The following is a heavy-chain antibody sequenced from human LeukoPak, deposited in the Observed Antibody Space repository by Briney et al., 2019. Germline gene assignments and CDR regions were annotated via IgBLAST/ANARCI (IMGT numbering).Heavy chain of an antibody. CDR3: ERVNCSSPCCRSKFLDY. D-gene: IGHD2-2*01. Sequence: GASVKVACKASGYTFTKYDINWVRQTTVQMLDSMGWMNPNRANTGYAQKVQGTDTMTSNTSIRTAYMELSSLRSEDTAVYYCERVNCSSPCCRSKFLDYWGKGTLVTVFS. J-gene: IGHJ4*02. CDR1: GYTFTKYD. V-gene: IGHV1-8*01. CDR2: MNPNRANT.